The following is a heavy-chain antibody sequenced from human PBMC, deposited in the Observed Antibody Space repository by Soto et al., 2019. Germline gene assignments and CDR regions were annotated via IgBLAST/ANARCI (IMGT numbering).Heavy chain of an antibody. CDR1: GYTFTSYG. CDR2: ISVYNGNT. CDR3: APYCISTSCYNFFDY. Sequence: ASVKVSCKASGYTFTSYGISWVRQAPGQGLEWMGWISVYNGNTNYAQNLQGRVTMTTDTSTSTAYMELSSLRSEDTAAYYCAPYCISTSCYNFFDYWG. V-gene: IGHV1-18*01. J-gene: IGHJ4*01. D-gene: IGHD2-2*02.